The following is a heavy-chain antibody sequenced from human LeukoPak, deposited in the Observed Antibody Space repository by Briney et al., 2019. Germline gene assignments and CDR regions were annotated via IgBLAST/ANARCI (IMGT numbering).Heavy chain of an antibody. CDR2: IYYSGST. Sequence: PSETLSLTCTVSGGSISSSSYYWGWIRQSPGKGLEWIGNIYYSGSTYYNPSLKSRVTISVDTSKNQFSLKLSSVTAADTAVYYCAREAMIVVARVNYYMDVWGKGTTVTISS. V-gene: IGHV4-39*02. D-gene: IGHD3-22*01. J-gene: IGHJ6*03. CDR1: GGSISSSSYY. CDR3: AREAMIVVARVNYYMDV.